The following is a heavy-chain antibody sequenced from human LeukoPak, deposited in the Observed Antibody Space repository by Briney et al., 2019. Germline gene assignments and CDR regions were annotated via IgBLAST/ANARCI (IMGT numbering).Heavy chain of an antibody. CDR2: IYYSGST. CDR1: GGSITSYH. D-gene: IGHD2-15*01. V-gene: IGHV4-59*08. Sequence: PSETLSLTCTVSGGSITSYHWSWIRQPPGKGLEWIGYIYYSGSTNYNPSLKSRVTISVDTSKNQLSLKLSSVTAADTAVYYCATARYCSGGSCYSGMAVYWGQGTLVTVSS. CDR3: ATARYCSGGSCYSGMAVY. J-gene: IGHJ4*02.